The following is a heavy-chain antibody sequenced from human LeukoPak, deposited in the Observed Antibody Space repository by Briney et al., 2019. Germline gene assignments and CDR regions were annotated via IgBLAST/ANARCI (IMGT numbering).Heavy chain of an antibody. CDR2: IYHSGST. Sequence: SGTLSLTCAVASDSISSSNWGSWVRQPPGKGLEWSGEIYHSGSTKYNPSLKSRVTISLDKSKNQFSLKLSSVTAADTAVYYCARVGYGDYGGLDYWGQGTLVTVSS. CDR1: SDSISSSNW. J-gene: IGHJ4*02. D-gene: IGHD4-17*01. CDR3: ARVGYGDYGGLDY. V-gene: IGHV4-4*02.